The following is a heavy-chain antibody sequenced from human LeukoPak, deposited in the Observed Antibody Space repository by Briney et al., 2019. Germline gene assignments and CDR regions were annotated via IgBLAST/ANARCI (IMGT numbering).Heavy chain of an antibody. V-gene: IGHV3-66*01. CDR3: ARDRARYSSGPDAFDI. J-gene: IGHJ3*02. Sequence: PGGSLRLSCAASGFTVSSNYMSWVRQAPGKGLEWVSVIYSGGSTYYADSVKGRFTISRDNSKNTLYLQMNSLRAEDTAVYYCARDRARYSSGPDAFDIWGQGTMVTVSS. D-gene: IGHD6-19*01. CDR2: IYSGGST. CDR1: GFTVSSNY.